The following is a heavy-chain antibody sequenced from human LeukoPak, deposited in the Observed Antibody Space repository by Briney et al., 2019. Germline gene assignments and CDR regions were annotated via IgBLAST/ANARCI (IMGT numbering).Heavy chain of an antibody. Sequence: KPSETLSLTCAVYGGSFSGYYWSWIRQPPGKGLEWIGDINHSGSTNYNPSLKGRVTISVDTSKNQFSLKLSSVTAADTAVYYCASSKTNGDSSGWYAWFDPWGQGTLVTVSS. D-gene: IGHD6-19*01. CDR2: INHSGST. CDR1: GGSFSGYY. J-gene: IGHJ5*02. V-gene: IGHV4-34*01. CDR3: ASSKTNGDSSGWYAWFDP.